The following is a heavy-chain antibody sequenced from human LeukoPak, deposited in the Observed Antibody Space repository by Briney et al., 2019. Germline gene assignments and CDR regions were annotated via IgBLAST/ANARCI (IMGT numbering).Heavy chain of an antibody. D-gene: IGHD6-25*01. CDR2: YHNGNS. CDR1: GVTIRSDTYY. V-gene: IGHV4-39*01. J-gene: IGHJ6*03. CDR3: ARLWDSTGLYFYYYMDV. Sequence: SETLSLTCIVSGVTIRSDTYYWGWIRQPPGKGLEWIGNYHNGNSYYNPSLKSRVTISEDTSGNQFSLRVTSVTAADTAVYYCARLWDSTGLYFYYYMDVWGEGTTVTVSS.